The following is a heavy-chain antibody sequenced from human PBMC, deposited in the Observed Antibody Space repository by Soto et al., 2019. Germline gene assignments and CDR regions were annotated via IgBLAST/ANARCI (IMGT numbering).Heavy chain of an antibody. CDR2: INPSGGST. Sequence: ASVKVSCKASGYTFTSYYMHWVRQAPGQGLEWMGIINPSGGSTSYAQKFQGRVTMTRDTSTSTVYMELSSLRSEDTAVYYCASPASRIAAAGTPAPLLGTWGQGTLVTVSS. J-gene: IGHJ4*02. CDR3: ASPASRIAAAGTPAPLLGT. V-gene: IGHV1-46*01. CDR1: GYTFTSYY. D-gene: IGHD6-13*01.